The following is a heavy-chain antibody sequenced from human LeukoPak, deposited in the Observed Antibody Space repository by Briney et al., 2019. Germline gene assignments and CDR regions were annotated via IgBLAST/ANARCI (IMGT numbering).Heavy chain of an antibody. Sequence: ASVTVSFKAPGGTFSSYAISWVRQAPGQGLEWMGRIIPILGIANYAQKFQGRVTITADKSTSTAYMELSSLRSEDTAVYYCARGGGDYFYDSSGYYVIWGQGTLVTVSS. V-gene: IGHV1-69*04. CDR3: ARGGGDYFYDSSGYYVI. D-gene: IGHD3-22*01. J-gene: IGHJ4*02. CDR1: GGTFSSYA. CDR2: IIPILGIA.